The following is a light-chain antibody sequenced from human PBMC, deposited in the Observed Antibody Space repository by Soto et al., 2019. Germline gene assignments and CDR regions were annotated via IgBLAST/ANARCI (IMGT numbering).Light chain of an antibody. V-gene: IGKV3-20*01. CDR2: GAS. CDR1: QSISSSY. Sequence: EIALTQSPGTLSWSPGERATLSCRASQSISSSYLAWYQQKPGQAPRLLVYGASSRATGIPDRFSGSGSGTDFTLTISRLEPEDFAVYYCQQYGSSRFTFGPGTKVDIK. CDR3: QQYGSSRFT. J-gene: IGKJ3*01.